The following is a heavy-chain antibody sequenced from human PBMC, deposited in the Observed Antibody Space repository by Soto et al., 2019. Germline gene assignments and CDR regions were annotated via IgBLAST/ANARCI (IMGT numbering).Heavy chain of an antibody. J-gene: IGHJ4*02. CDR1: GYTFTGYY. Sequence: ASVKVSCKASGYTFTGYYMHWVRQAPGQGLEWMGWINPNSGGTNYAQKFQGWVTMTRDTSISTAYMELSRLRSDDTAVYYCARANRMATIEFDYWGQGTLVTVSS. CDR2: INPNSGGT. CDR3: ARANRMATIEFDY. V-gene: IGHV1-2*04. D-gene: IGHD5-12*01.